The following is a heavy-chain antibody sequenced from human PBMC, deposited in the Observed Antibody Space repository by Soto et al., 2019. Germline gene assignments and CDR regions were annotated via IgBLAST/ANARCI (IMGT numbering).Heavy chain of an antibody. Sequence: PVGSVRLSGEASGFAFSSYGMHWVRQAPGKGLEWVAVIWYDGSNKYYADSVKGRFTISRDNSKNTLYLQMNSLRAEDTAVYYCARDKAVRYYYYGMDVWGQGTTVTVSS. V-gene: IGHV3-33*01. J-gene: IGHJ6*02. CDR3: ARDKAVRYYYYGMDV. D-gene: IGHD4-4*01. CDR2: IWYDGSNK. CDR1: GFAFSSYG.